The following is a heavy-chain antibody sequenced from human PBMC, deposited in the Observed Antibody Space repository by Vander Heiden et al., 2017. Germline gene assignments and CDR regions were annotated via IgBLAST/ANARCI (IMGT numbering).Heavy chain of an antibody. CDR3: ARGRGRQRGLQRDFDD. CDR2: INHSGST. V-gene: IGHV4-34*01. J-gene: IGHJ4*02. CDR1: VGSFSGYY. D-gene: IGHD5-18*01. Sequence: QVQLQQWGAGLLKPSETLSLTCAVYVGSFSGYYWSCIRQPPGKGLEGIGEINHSGSTNYNPSRKRRVTISVDTYKNQCALKLSSVTAAEKAVYYCARGRGRQRGLQRDFDDWGQGTMVTVSS.